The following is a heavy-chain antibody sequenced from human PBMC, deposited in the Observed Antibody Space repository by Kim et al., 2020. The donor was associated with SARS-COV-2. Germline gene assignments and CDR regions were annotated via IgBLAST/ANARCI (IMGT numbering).Heavy chain of an antibody. Sequence: GGSLRLSCAASGFTFSSYGMHWVRQAPGKGLEWVAVIWYDGSNKYYADSVKGRFTISRDNSKNTLYLQMNSLRAEDTAVYYCARDGSHYYGSGRGYFDLWGRGTLVTVSS. V-gene: IGHV3-33*01. D-gene: IGHD3-10*01. CDR2: IWYDGSNK. CDR1: GFTFSSYG. J-gene: IGHJ2*01. CDR3: ARDGSHYYGSGRGYFDL.